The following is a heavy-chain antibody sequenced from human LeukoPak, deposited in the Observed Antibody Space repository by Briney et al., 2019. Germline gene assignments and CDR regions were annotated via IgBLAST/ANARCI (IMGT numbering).Heavy chain of an antibody. CDR2: IIPIFGTA. V-gene: IGHV1-69*13. CDR3: ARGRSGYYDWYFDL. J-gene: IGHJ2*01. Sequence: SVKVSCKASGGTFSSYAISWVRQAPGQGLEWMGGIIPIFGTANYAQKFQGRVTITADESTSTAYMELSSLRSEDTAVYYCARGRSGYYDWYFDLWGRGTLVTVSS. CDR1: GGTFSSYA. D-gene: IGHD3-22*01.